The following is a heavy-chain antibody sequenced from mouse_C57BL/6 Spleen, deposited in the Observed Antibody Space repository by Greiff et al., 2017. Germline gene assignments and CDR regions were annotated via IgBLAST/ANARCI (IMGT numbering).Heavy chain of an antibody. Sequence: VQLQQPGAELVKPGASVKLSCKASGYTFTSYWMHWVKQRPGQGLEWIGMIHPNSGSTNYNEKFKSKATLTVDKSSSTAYMQLSSLTSEDSAVYYCARCDYYGSRYYFDYWGQGTTLTVSS. CDR3: ARCDYYGSRYYFDY. V-gene: IGHV1-64*01. J-gene: IGHJ2*01. CDR1: GYTFTSYW. CDR2: IHPNSGST. D-gene: IGHD1-1*01.